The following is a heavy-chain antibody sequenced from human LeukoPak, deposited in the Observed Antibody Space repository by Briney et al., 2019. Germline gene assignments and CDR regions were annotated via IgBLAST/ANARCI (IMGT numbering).Heavy chain of an antibody. D-gene: IGHD1-1*01. CDR2: IYSGGST. J-gene: IGHJ4*02. Sequence: GGSLRLSCAASGITVSSNYMSWVRQAPGKGLEWVSIIYSGGSTYYADSVKGRFTISRDNSKDTLSLQMNSLRAEDTAVYYCAKISWDGRGTFDWGQGTLVTVSS. CDR3: AKISWDGRGTFD. V-gene: IGHV3-53*01. CDR1: GITVSSNY.